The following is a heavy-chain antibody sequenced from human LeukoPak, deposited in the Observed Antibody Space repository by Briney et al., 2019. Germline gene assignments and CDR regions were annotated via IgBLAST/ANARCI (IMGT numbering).Heavy chain of an antibody. J-gene: IGHJ3*02. CDR3: ARDSGYSSSFDAFDI. CDR1: GFTFSSYA. V-gene: IGHV3-30-3*01. Sequence: GRPLRLSCAASGFTFSSYAMHWVRQAPGKGLEWVAVISYDGSNKYYADSVKGRFTISRDNAKNTLYLQMNSLRAEDTAVYYCARDSGYSSSFDAFDIWGQGTMVTVSS. D-gene: IGHD6-6*01. CDR2: ISYDGSNK.